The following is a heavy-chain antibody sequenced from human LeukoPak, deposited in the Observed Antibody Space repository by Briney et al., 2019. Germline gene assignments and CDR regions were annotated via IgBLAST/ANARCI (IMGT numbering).Heavy chain of an antibody. CDR3: ARGSSGYPDY. CDR1: GFTFSSYS. V-gene: IGHV3-21*01. D-gene: IGHD3-22*01. J-gene: IGHJ4*02. Sequence: PGGSLRLSCAASGFTFSSYSMNWVRQAPGKGLEWVSSISSSSSYIYYADSVKGRFTISRGNAKNSLYLQMNSLRAEDTAVYYCARGSSGYPDYWGQGTLVTVSS. CDR2: ISSSSSYI.